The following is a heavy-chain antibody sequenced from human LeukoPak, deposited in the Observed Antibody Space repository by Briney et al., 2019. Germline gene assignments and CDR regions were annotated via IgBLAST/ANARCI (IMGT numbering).Heavy chain of an antibody. J-gene: IGHJ6*02. CDR1: GFTFSRYW. V-gene: IGHV4-59*12. CDR2: IYYSGST. CDR3: ASIYGDSEDYYYYGMDV. D-gene: IGHD4-17*01. Sequence: GSLRLSCGASGFTFSRYWMSWVRQPPGKGLEWIGYIYYSGSTNYNPSLKSRVTISVDKSKNQFSLKLSSVTAADTAVYYCASIYGDSEDYYYYGMDVWGQGTTVTVSS.